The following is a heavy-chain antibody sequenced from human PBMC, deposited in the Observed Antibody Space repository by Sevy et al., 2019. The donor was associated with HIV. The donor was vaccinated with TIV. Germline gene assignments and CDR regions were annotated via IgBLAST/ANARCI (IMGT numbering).Heavy chain of an antibody. D-gene: IGHD3-22*01. CDR2: ISYDGSNK. CDR1: GFTFSSYA. V-gene: IGHV3-30*04. CDR3: ARENYYDSSGYYTQWDYFDY. J-gene: IGHJ4*02. Sequence: GGSLRLSCAASGFTFSSYAMRWVRQAPGKGLEWVAVISYDGSNKYYADSVKGRFTISRDNSKNTLYLQMNSLRAEDTAVYYCARENYYDSSGYYTQWDYFDYWGQGTLVTVSS.